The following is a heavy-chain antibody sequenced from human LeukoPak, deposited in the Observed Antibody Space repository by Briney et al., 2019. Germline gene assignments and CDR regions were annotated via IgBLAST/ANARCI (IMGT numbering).Heavy chain of an antibody. V-gene: IGHV1-2*02. CDR2: INPNSGGT. CDR3: ARCTVVTGWYYYYGMDV. Sequence: GASVKVSCKASGYTFTGYYIHWVRQAPGQGLEWMGWINPNSGGTNYAQKFQGRVTMTRDTSISTAYMEPSRLRSDDTAVYYCARCTVVTGWYYYYGMDVWGQGTTVTVSS. CDR1: GYTFTGYY. D-gene: IGHD3-9*01. J-gene: IGHJ6*02.